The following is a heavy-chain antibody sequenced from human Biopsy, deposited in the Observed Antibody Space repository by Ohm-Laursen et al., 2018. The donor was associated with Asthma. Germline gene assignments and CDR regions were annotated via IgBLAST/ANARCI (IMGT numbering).Heavy chain of an antibody. Sequence: AASVKVSCKTSGYTFINYAIHWVRQAPGQRLEWMGWINPGNGNTKYSQKFQGRVTITRDTSASTAYMDLSSLRSEDTAVYYCARTYFDFLTGQVHDAFAMWGQGTMVTVSS. V-gene: IGHV1-3*01. D-gene: IGHD3-9*01. CDR1: GYTFINYA. J-gene: IGHJ3*02. CDR2: INPGNGNT. CDR3: ARTYFDFLTGQVHDAFAM.